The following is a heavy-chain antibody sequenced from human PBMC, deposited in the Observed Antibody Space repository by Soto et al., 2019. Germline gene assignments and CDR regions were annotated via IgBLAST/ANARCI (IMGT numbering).Heavy chain of an antibody. CDR2: IQDSGST. V-gene: IGHV4-39*01. J-gene: IGHJ4*02. Sequence: QLQLQESGPGLVKPSETLSLTCSVSGGSITRYNHYWGWIRQSPGKGLEWIGSIQDSGSTFYNPXXXXXXXXXXXXXXXXXXXXXXXXXXADTAVYYCARLGSSGWYQGSYLDYWGQGTLXXVSS. CDR1: GGSITRYNHY. D-gene: IGHD6-19*01. CDR3: ARLGSSGWYQGSYLDY.